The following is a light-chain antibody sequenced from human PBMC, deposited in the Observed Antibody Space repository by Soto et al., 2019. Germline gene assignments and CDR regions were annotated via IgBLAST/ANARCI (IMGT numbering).Light chain of an antibody. CDR3: QQYDTYTGA. J-gene: IGKJ1*01. Sequence: QMTPAPSPPSDTIRDKITINFPASQSISTWLAWYQQKPGKAPKLLIYKASSSESGVPSRFSGSGFGTEFTLTISNLQPEGSATYYCQQYDTYTGAFGQGTKV. CDR2: KAS. V-gene: IGKV1-5*03. CDR1: QSISTW.